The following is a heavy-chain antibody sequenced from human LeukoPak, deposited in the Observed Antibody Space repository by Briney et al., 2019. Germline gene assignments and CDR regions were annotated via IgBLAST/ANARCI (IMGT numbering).Heavy chain of an antibody. J-gene: IGHJ4*02. V-gene: IGHV3-66*01. CDR3: ARDHQGDLGY. CDR1: GFTVSSNY. CDR2: IYSGGST. D-gene: IGHD2-21*02. Sequence: QAGGSLRLSCAASGFTVSSNYMSWVRQAPGKGLEWVSVIYSGGSTYYADSVKGRFTISRDNSKNTLYLQMNNLRAEDTAVYYCARDHQGDLGYWGQGTLVTVSS.